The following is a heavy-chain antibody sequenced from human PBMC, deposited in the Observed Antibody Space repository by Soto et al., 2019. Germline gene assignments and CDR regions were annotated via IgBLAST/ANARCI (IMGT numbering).Heavy chain of an antibody. CDR2: IYYSGST. J-gene: IGHJ6*02. Sequence: SETLSLTCTVSGGSISSYYWSWIRQPPGKGLEWIGYIYYSGSTNYNPSLKSRVTISVDTSKNQFSLKLSSVTAADTAVYYCARHGDGYLYYYYYYGMDVWGQGTTVTVSS. D-gene: IGHD5-12*01. CDR1: GGSISSYY. V-gene: IGHV4-59*08. CDR3: ARHGDGYLYYYYYYGMDV.